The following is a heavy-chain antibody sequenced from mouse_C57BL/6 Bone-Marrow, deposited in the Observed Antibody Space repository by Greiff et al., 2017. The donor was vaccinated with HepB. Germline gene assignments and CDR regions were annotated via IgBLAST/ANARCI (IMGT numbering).Heavy chain of an antibody. CDR3: ARWGYYGSSSLYFDY. CDR1: GYTFTSYW. D-gene: IGHD1-1*01. CDR2: IDPSDSYT. J-gene: IGHJ2*01. V-gene: IGHV1-50*01. Sequence: QVQLKQPGAELVKPGASVKLSCKASGYTFTSYWMQWVKQRPGQGLEWIGEIDPSDSYTNYNQKFKGKATLTVDTSSSTAYMQLSSLTSEDSAVYYCARWGYYGSSSLYFDYWGQGTTLTVSS.